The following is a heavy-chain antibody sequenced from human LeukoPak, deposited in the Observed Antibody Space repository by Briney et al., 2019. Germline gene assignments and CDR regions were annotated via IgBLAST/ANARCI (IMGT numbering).Heavy chain of an antibody. V-gene: IGHV1-69*13. CDR3: ARIDGITIFGAAFDI. Sequence: ASVKVSCKASGGTFSSYAISWVRQAPGQGLEWMGGIIPIFGTANYAQKFQGRVTITADESTSTAYMELSSLRSEDTAVYYCARIDGITIFGAAFDIWGQGTMVTVSS. J-gene: IGHJ3*02. CDR1: GGTFSSYA. CDR2: IIPIFGTA. D-gene: IGHD3-3*01.